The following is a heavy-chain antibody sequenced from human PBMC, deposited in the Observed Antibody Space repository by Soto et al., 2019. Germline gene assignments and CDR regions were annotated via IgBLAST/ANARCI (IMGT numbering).Heavy chain of an antibody. CDR3: ASLSLIAVAGLDAFDI. CDR2: INPNSGGT. V-gene: IGHV1-2*02. J-gene: IGHJ3*02. Sequence: ASVEASCRASGYTFTGYYMHWVRQAPGQGLEWMGWINPNSGGTNYAQKFQGRVTMTRDTSISTAYMELSRLRSDDTAVYYCASLSLIAVAGLDAFDIWGQGTMVTVSS. D-gene: IGHD6-19*01. CDR1: GYTFTGYY.